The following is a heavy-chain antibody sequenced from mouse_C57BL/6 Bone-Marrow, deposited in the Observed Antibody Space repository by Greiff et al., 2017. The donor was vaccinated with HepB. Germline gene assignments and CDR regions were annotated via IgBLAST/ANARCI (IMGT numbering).Heavy chain of an antibody. D-gene: IGHD1-1*01. V-gene: IGHV1-81*01. CDR3: ARVNYGSRGWFAY. CDR1: GYTFTSYG. Sequence: VKLQQSGAELARPGASVKLSCKASGYTFTSYGISWVKQRTGQGLEWIGEIYPRSGNTYYNEKFKGKATLTADKSSSTAYMELRSLTSEDSAVYFCARVNYGSRGWFAYWGQGTLVTVSA. CDR2: IYPRSGNT. J-gene: IGHJ3*01.